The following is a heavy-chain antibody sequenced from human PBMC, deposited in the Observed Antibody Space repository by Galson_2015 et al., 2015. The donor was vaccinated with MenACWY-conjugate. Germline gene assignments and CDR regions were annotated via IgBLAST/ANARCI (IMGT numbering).Heavy chain of an antibody. D-gene: IGHD1-26*01. CDR3: ARVKYSGSYYFDY. J-gene: IGHJ4*02. CDR1: GFTFSNYG. Sequence: SLRLSCAASGFTFSNYGMHWVRQTPGKGPEWVSFIPYDGSNKYYADSVRGRFTISRDNSKNTLYLQMNSLRAEDTAVYYCARVKYSGSYYFDYWGQGTLVTVSS. V-gene: IGHV3-30*19. CDR2: IPYDGSNK.